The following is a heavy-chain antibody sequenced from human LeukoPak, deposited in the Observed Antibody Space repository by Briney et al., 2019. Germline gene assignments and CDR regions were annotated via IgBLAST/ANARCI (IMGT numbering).Heavy chain of an antibody. V-gene: IGHV3-23*01. D-gene: IGHD1-26*01. CDR1: GFTFSSYA. CDR3: AKSPIVGAIVYGMDV. CDR2: ISGSGGST. Sequence: GGSLRLSCAASGFTFSSYAMSWVRQAPGKGLEWVSAISGSGGSTYYADSVKGRFTISRDNSKNTLYLQMNRLRAEDTAVYYCAKSPIVGAIVYGMDVWGQGTTVTVSS. J-gene: IGHJ6*02.